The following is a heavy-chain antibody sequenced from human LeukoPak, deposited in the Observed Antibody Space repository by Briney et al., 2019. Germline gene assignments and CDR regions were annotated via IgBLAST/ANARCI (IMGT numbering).Heavy chain of an antibody. Sequence: PSGTLSLTCAVSGGSMSDHYWSWIRQTPGTTLEWIGYIYATGNTNYSPSLKGRVTISLDTSKTHFSLRLRSVTAADTALYYCARHFRRDYPDSGSSQYFHYIDVWGKGTTVVVSS. D-gene: IGHD3-10*01. CDR3: ARHFRRDYPDSGSSQYFHYIDV. CDR2: IYATGNT. CDR1: GGSMSDHY. J-gene: IGHJ6*03. V-gene: IGHV4-4*09.